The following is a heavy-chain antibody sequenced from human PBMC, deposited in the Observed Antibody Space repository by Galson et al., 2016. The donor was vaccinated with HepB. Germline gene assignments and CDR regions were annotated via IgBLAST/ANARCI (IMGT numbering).Heavy chain of an antibody. J-gene: IGHJ6*03. V-gene: IGHV3-53*01. CDR3: SKNKATARVWGHYYYYMDV. CDR2: VYSDGST. CDR1: GFTVSSNY. D-gene: IGHD3-16*01. Sequence: SLRLSCAASGFTVSSNYLSWVRQAPGKGLEWVSIVYSDGSTYYSDSVRGRFTISRDNSNNNVYLQMNSLRAEDTAVYFCSKNKATARVWGHYYYYMDVWGKGTTVTVSS.